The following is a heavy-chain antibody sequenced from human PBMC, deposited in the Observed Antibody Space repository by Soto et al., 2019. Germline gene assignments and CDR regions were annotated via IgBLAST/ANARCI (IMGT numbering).Heavy chain of an antibody. CDR1: GGSISSYY. J-gene: IGHJ3*02. CDR2: IYYSGIT. D-gene: IGHD6-6*01. CDR3: ARVLSCSIIAAHPVAFDI. V-gene: IGHV4-59*01. Sequence: QVQLQESGPGLAKPSETLSLTCTVSGGSISSYYWCWIRQPPGKGLEWIGYIYYSGITNYNPSLKSRVTISVDRSKNPFSLKLSSVTAADTAVYYCARVLSCSIIAAHPVAFDIWGQGTMVTVSS.